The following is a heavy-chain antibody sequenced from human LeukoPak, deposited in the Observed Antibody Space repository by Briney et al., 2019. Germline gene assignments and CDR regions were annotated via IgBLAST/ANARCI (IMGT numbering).Heavy chain of an antibody. CDR2: INPNSGGT. V-gene: IGHV1-2*02. J-gene: IGHJ5*02. CDR1: GYTFTSYY. D-gene: IGHD6-13*01. CDR3: ARSSIAAAGTFDP. Sequence: GASVKVSCKASGYTFTSYYMHWVRQAPGQGLEWMGWINPNSGGTNYAQKFQGRVTMTRDTSISTAYMELSRLRSDDTAVYYCARSSIAAAGTFDPWGQGTLVTVSS.